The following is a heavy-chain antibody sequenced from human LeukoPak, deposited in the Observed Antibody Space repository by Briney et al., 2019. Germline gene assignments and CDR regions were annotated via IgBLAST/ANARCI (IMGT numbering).Heavy chain of an antibody. CDR1: GGSLSGGTYY. CDR3: ARFTFGNRDY. Sequence: SETLSLTCTVSGGSLSGGTYYWTWLRQHPGTGLEWIGSIYYSGTTYYNPSLKSRVTISVDTSKNQFSLKLSSVTAADTAVYYCARFTFGNRDYWGQGTLVIVSS. CDR2: IYYSGTT. V-gene: IGHV4-31*03. J-gene: IGHJ4*02. D-gene: IGHD1/OR15-1a*01.